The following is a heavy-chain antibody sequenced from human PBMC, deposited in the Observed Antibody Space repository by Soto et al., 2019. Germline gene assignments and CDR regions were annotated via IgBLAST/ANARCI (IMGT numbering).Heavy chain of an antibody. Sequence: PGESLKISWKGSGYSFTSYWMSWVRQMPGKGLEWMGRIDPSDSYTNYSPSFQGHVTISADKSISTAYLQWSSLKASDTAMYYSAGRGTYYYGMDVWGPGTTVTVSS. J-gene: IGHJ6*02. CDR2: IDPSDSYT. CDR3: AGRGTYYYGMDV. CDR1: GYSFTSYW. V-gene: IGHV5-10-1*01.